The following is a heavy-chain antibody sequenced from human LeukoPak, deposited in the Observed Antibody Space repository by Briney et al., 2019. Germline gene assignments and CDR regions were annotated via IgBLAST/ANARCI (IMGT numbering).Heavy chain of an antibody. CDR2: VSPPGGGT. D-gene: IGHD6-13*01. CDR3: ATYSSPDY. CDR1: GFTFSTYN. V-gene: IGHV3-23*01. J-gene: IGHJ4*02. Sequence: GGSLRLSCAASGFTFSTYNMNWVRQAPGKGLEWLSGVSPPGGGTYADSVKGRFTISRDNSKNTLYLQMNSLRVEDTAVYFCATYSSPDYWGQGTLVTVSS.